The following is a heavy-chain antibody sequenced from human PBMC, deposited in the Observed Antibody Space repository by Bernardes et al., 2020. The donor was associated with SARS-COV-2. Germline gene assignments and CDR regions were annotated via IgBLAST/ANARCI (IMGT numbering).Heavy chain of an antibody. V-gene: IGHV4-59*01. J-gene: IGHJ4*02. CDR1: GGSISGYY. D-gene: IGHD3-22*01. CDR3: ARDNLLGEYDTTGYAFDY. CDR2: VYYSGSS. Sequence: SETLSLTCTVSGGSISGYYWSWIRQPPVKGLEWIGSVYYSGSSNYNPSLKSRVSISIDTSKNQFSLKLSSVSAADTAVYYCARDNLLGEYDTTGYAFDYWGRGTLVTVSS.